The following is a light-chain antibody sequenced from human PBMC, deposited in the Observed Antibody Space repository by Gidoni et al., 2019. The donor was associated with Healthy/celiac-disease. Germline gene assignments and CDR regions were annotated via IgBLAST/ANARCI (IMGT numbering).Light chain of an antibody. V-gene: IGLV3-25*02. CDR3: QSADSSGTRV. CDR2: KDS. Sequence: SYELTQPPSVSVSPGQTARITCSGDALPKQYAYWYQQKPGQAPVLVIYKDSARPAGIPERFSGSSSGTTVTLTISGVQAEEEADYYCQSADSSGTRVFGGGTQLTVL. J-gene: IGLJ7*01. CDR1: ALPKQY.